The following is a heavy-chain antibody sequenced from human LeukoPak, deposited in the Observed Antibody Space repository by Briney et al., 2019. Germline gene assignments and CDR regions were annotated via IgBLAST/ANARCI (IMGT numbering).Heavy chain of an antibody. V-gene: IGHV1-2*02. CDR1: GYTFIGYY. Sequence: ASVKVSCKASGYTFIGYYMHWVRQAPGQGLEWMGWINPNSGGTNYAQKFQGRVTMTRDTSISTVYMELSRLRSDDTAVYYCARDSCSSTSCLSIDDYWGQGTLVPVSS. D-gene: IGHD2-2*01. CDR3: ARDSCSSTSCLSIDDY. CDR2: INPNSGGT. J-gene: IGHJ4*02.